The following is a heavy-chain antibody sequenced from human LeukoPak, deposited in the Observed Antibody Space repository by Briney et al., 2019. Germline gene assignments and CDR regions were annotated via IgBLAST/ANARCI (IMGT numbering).Heavy chain of an antibody. V-gene: IGHV3-43*01. CDR2: ISWDGGST. D-gene: IGHD3-16*02. CDR3: AKGSSSYTPAYDY. Sequence: SAGSLRLSCAASGFTFDDYTMHWVRQAPGKGLEWVSLISWDGGSTYYADSVKGRFTISRDNSKNSLYLQMNSLRTEDTALYYCAKGSSSYTPAYDYWGQGTLVTVSS. CDR1: GFTFDDYT. J-gene: IGHJ4*02.